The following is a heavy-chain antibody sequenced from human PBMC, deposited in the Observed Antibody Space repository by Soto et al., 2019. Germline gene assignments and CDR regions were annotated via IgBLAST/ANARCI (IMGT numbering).Heavy chain of an antibody. CDR1: GGSFSGYY. CDR3: ARVRASRGQRDLDF. V-gene: IGHV4-34*01. J-gene: IGHJ4*02. D-gene: IGHD6-13*01. CDR2: INPSGGT. Sequence: QVQLQQWGAGLLKPSETLSLTCGVYGGSFSGYYWNWIRQPPGKGLEWIGEINPSGGTNYNPSLRSRVTISADTSNSQFPLKLSSVTAADTAVYYYARVRASRGQRDLDFWGQGTLVTVSS.